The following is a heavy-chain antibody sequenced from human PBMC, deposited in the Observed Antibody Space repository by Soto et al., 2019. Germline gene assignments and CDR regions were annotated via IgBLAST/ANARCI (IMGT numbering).Heavy chain of an antibody. V-gene: IGHV3-33*01. J-gene: IGHJ4*02. CDR1: GFTFSSYG. CDR3: ARARTSLYYDSSGYYSIFDY. Sequence: QVQLVESGGGVVQPGRSLRLSCAASGFTFSSYGMHWVRQAPGKGLEWVAVIWYDGSNKYYADSVKGRFTISRDNSKNTLYLQMNSLRAEDTAVYYCARARTSLYYDSSGYYSIFDYWGQGTLVTVSS. D-gene: IGHD3-22*01. CDR2: IWYDGSNK.